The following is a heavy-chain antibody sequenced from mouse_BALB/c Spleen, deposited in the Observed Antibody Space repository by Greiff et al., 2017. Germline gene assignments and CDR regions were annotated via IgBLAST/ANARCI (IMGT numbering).Heavy chain of an antibody. CDR2: IDPANGNT. CDR3: ASGYYGSSLDY. V-gene: IGHV14-3*02. D-gene: IGHD1-1*01. CDR1: GYTFTSYW. J-gene: IGHJ2*01. Sequence: VQLQQSGAELAKPGASVKMSCKASGYTFTSYWMHWVKQRPEQGLEWIGRIDPANGNTKYDPKFQGKATITADTSSNTAYLQLSSLTSEDTAVYYCASGYYGSSLDYWGQGTTLTVSS.